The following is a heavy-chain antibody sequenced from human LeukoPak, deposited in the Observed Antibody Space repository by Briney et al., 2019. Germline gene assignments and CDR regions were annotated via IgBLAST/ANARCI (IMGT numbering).Heavy chain of an antibody. Sequence: SETLSLTCAVSGGSISSYYWSWIRQPPGKGLEWIGYTYYSGSANYSPSLKSRVTMSVDTSTNQFSLRLSSVTAADTAVYYCARGGSRDGYNRPLDYWGQGTLVSVSS. J-gene: IGHJ4*02. CDR3: ARGGSRDGYNRPLDY. V-gene: IGHV4-59*01. CDR1: GGSISSYY. CDR2: TYYSGSA. D-gene: IGHD5-24*01.